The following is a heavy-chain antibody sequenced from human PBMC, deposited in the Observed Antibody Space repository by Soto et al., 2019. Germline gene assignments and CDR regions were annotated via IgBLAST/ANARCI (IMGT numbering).Heavy chain of an antibody. Sequence: PSETLSLTCTVSGGSISSYYWSWIRQPPGKGLEWIGYIYYSGSTNYNPSLKSRVTISVDTSKNQFSLKLSSVTAADTAVYYCARDHRSDSSSSYFDYWGQGTLVTVS. D-gene: IGHD6-13*01. V-gene: IGHV4-59*01. CDR1: GGSISSYY. CDR2: IYYSGST. CDR3: ARDHRSDSSSSYFDY. J-gene: IGHJ4*02.